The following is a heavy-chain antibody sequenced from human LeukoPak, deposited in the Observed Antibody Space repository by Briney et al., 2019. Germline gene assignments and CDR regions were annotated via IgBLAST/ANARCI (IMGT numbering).Heavy chain of an antibody. D-gene: IGHD6-19*01. CDR2: TYYRSKWYS. J-gene: IGHJ4*02. V-gene: IGHV6-1*01. Sequence: SQTLSLTCAISGDSVSSNTVAWNWVRQSPSRGLEWLGRTYYRSKWYSDYAVSVRSRITINPDTSKNQFSLQLSSVTPEDTAVYYCARYPTGWCLDYWGQGTLVTVSS. CDR1: GDSVSSNTVA. CDR3: ARYPTGWCLDY.